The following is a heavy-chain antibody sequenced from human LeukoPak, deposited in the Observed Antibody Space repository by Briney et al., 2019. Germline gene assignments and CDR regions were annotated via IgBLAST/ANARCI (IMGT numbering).Heavy chain of an antibody. D-gene: IGHD3-22*01. J-gene: IGHJ4*02. CDR3: AQNFYDSSGLYFDY. Sequence: PGGSLRLSCAASGFTFSSYSMNWVRQAPGKGLEWVSSISRSSSQIYYADSVKGRFTVSRDNAKNSLFLQMSSLRAEDTAVYYCAQNFYDSSGLYFDYWGQGTLVTVSS. CDR1: GFTFSSYS. V-gene: IGHV3-21*01. CDR2: ISRSSSQI.